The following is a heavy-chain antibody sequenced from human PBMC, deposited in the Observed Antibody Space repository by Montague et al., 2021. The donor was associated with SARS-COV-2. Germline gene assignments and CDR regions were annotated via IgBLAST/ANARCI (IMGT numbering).Heavy chain of an antibody. Sequence: SETLSLTCAVYGGSFSGYYWSWIRQPPGKRLEWFGEINHSGSTNYNPSLKSRGTISVDTSKNQFSLKLSTVTAADTAVYYCASGRGTLLWFGVLLSGGDYHGMDVWGQGTTVTVSS. V-gene: IGHV4-34*01. D-gene: IGHD3-10*01. CDR3: ASGRGTLLWFGVLLSGGDYHGMDV. J-gene: IGHJ6*02. CDR1: GGSFSGYY. CDR2: INHSGST.